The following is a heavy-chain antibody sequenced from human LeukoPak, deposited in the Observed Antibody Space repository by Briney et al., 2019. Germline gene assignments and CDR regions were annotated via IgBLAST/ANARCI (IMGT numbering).Heavy chain of an antibody. J-gene: IGHJ6*02. V-gene: IGHV4-34*01. CDR3: ARGSGTYSIGYYYYYGMDV. CDR1: GGSFSGYY. D-gene: IGHD1-26*01. CDR2: INHSGSN. Sequence: SETQSLTCAVYGGSFSGYYWSWIRQPPGKGLEWIWEINHSGSNNYNPSLKSRVTISVDASKNQFSLKLSSVTAADTAVYYCARGSGTYSIGYYYYYGMDVWGQGTTVTVSS.